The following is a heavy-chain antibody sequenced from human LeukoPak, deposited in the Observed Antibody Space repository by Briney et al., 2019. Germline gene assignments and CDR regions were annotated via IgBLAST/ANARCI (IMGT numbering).Heavy chain of an antibody. V-gene: IGHV1-18*01. CDR3: AKAALSGYDFPYYYYMDV. J-gene: IGHJ6*03. Sequence: GESLKISCKASGYTFTSYGISWVRQAPGQGLEWMGWISAYNGNTNYAQKLQGRVTMTTDTSTSTAYMELRSLRSDDTAVYYCAKAALSGYDFPYYYYMDVWGKGTTVTVSS. CDR1: GYTFTSYG. CDR2: ISAYNGNT. D-gene: IGHD5-12*01.